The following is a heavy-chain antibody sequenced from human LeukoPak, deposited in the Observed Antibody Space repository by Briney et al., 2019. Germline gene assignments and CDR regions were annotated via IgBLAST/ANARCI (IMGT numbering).Heavy chain of an antibody. J-gene: IGHJ4*02. CDR3: AREGSGHGYNYDY. CDR1: GYTFIGYE. Sequence: ASVKVSCKASGYTFIGYEMHWVRLAPGQGLEWVGLINPNSGGTNYAQKFQGRVTMTRDTSISTAYMELSRLRSDDTAVYYCAREGSGHGYNYDYWGQGTLVTVSS. D-gene: IGHD5-24*01. CDR2: INPNSGGT. V-gene: IGHV1-2*02.